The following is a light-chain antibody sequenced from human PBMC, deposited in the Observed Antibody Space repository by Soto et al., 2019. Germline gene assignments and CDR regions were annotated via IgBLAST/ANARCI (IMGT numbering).Light chain of an antibody. CDR3: QQYETLSGT. Sequence: IQVTQSPSSLSASVVDRVTITCRASQSISSYLNWYQQKPGEAPKLLIYDASALPRGVPSRFSGSGSGTKFTLTIASLQPDDFATYYCQQYETLSGTFGPGTKVDIK. CDR1: QSISSY. V-gene: IGKV1-39*01. J-gene: IGKJ1*01. CDR2: DAS.